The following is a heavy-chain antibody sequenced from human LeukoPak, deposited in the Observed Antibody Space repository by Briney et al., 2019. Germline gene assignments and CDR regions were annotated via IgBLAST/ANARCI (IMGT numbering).Heavy chain of an antibody. V-gene: IGHV3-9*01. J-gene: IGHJ4*02. D-gene: IGHD3-22*01. CDR3: ANSRARSYYYDSSGYNDY. CDR2: ISWNSGTI. CDR1: GFTFDDYA. Sequence: PGRSLRLSCAASGFTFDDYAMHWVRQAPGKGLEWVSGISWNSGTIGYADSVKGRFTISRDNAKNTLYLQMNSLRAEDTAVYYCANSRARSYYYDSSGYNDYWGQGTLVTVSS.